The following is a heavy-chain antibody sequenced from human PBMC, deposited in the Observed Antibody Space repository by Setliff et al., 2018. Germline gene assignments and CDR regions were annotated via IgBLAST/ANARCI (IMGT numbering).Heavy chain of an antibody. V-gene: IGHV4-59*01. J-gene: IGHJ6*03. D-gene: IGHD3-22*01. CDR1: GDSMTGNH. CDR3: ARLKYYNSGTYWGNWDYYSNMDV. Sequence: SEILSLTCTVSGDSMTGNHWSWIRQSPGKGLEWIGYITHSGSTKYNPSLKSRVAITIVASKKQFSLELSSVTAADTAVYYCARLKYYNSGTYWGNWDYYSNMDVWGKGTTVTSP. CDR2: ITHSGST.